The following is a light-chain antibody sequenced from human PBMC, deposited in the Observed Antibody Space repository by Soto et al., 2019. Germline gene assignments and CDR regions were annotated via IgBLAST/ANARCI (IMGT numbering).Light chain of an antibody. CDR3: QQYNSYPLT. CDR2: KAS. CDR1: ETISNW. J-gene: IGKJ4*01. V-gene: IGKV1-5*03. Sequence: DIQMTQSPSTLSASVGDRVTITCRATETISNWLAWYQQKPGKAPNLLIYKASSLERGVPARLRGSGSGTEFTLTISSLQPDDFATYYFQQYNSYPLTFGGGTKVEIK.